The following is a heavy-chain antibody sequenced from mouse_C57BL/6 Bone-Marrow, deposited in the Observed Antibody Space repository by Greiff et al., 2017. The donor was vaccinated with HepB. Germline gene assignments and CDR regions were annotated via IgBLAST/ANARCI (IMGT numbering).Heavy chain of an antibody. Sequence: QVQLQQSGAELARPGASVKLSCKASGYTFTSYGISWVKQRTGQGLEWIGEIYPRSGNTYYNEKFKGKATLTADKSSSTAYMELRSLTSEDSAVYFCARERGSSYDFDYWGQGTTLTVSS. CDR3: ARERGSSYDFDY. J-gene: IGHJ2*01. D-gene: IGHD1-1*01. CDR2: IYPRSGNT. V-gene: IGHV1-81*01. CDR1: GYTFTSYG.